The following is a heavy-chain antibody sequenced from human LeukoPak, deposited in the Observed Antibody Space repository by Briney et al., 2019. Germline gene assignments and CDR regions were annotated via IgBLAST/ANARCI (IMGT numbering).Heavy chain of an antibody. D-gene: IGHD6-19*01. CDR2: INPNSGGT. Sequence: ASVKVSCKASVYTFTGYYMHWVRQAPGQGLEWVGWINPNSGGTNYAQKFQGRVTMTRDTSISTAYMELSRLRSDDTAVYYCARDRAVAGNSVWFDPWGQGTLVTVSS. J-gene: IGHJ5*02. CDR3: ARDRAVAGNSVWFDP. CDR1: VYTFTGYY. V-gene: IGHV1-2*02.